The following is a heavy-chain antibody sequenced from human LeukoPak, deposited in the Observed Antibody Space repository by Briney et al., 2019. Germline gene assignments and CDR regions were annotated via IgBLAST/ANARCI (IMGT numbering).Heavy chain of an antibody. Sequence: SQTLSLXCTVSGGSISSGDYYWSWLRQPPGKGLEWIGYNYYSRSTYDNPSLKSRVTISLDTSKNQFSLKLTSVTAADTAVYYCARRGDYWGQGTLVTVSS. CDR1: GGSISSGDYY. CDR2: NYYSRST. V-gene: IGHV4-30-4*08. CDR3: ARRGDY. J-gene: IGHJ4*02.